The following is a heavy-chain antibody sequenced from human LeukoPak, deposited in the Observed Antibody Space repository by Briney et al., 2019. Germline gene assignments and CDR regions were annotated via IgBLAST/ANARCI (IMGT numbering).Heavy chain of an antibody. CDR3: AKGGIGCSGGSCYYLFDY. CDR2: ISGSGGST. D-gene: IGHD2-15*01. Sequence: PGGSLRLSCAASGFTFSSYARSWVRQAPGKGLEWVSAISGSGGSTYYADSVKGRFTISRDNSKNTLYLQMNSLRAEDTAVYYCAKGGIGCSGGSCYYLFDYWGQGTLVTVSS. CDR1: GFTFSSYA. V-gene: IGHV3-23*01. J-gene: IGHJ4*02.